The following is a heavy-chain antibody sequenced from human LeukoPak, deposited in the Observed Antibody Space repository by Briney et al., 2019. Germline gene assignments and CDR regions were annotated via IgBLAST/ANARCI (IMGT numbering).Heavy chain of an antibody. V-gene: IGHV1-69*13. Sequence: SVKVSCKASGGTFSSYAISWVRQAPGQGLEWMGGIIPIFGTANYAQKFQGRVTITADESTSTAYMELSSLRSEDTAVYYCARERADYYDSSGYYDYWGQGTLVTVSS. CDR3: ARERADYYDSSGYYDY. J-gene: IGHJ4*02. D-gene: IGHD3-22*01. CDR2: IIPIFGTA. CDR1: GGTFSSYA.